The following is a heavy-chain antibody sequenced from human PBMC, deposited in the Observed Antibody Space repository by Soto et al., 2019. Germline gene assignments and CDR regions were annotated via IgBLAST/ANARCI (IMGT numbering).Heavy chain of an antibody. D-gene: IGHD7-27*01. V-gene: IGHV4-59*08. J-gene: IGHJ5*02. CDR2: IYYSGST. CDR3: ARHTLGIASGFDP. CDR1: GGSINDYY. Sequence: SETLSLTCTVSGGSINDYYWSWIRQPPGKGLEWIGDIYYSGSTNYTPSLKSRVTISVDTSKNQFSLKLSSVTAADTAVYYCARHTLGIASGFDPWGQGTLVTVSS.